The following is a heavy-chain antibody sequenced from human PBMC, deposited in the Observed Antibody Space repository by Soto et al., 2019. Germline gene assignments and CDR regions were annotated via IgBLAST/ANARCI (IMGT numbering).Heavy chain of an antibody. CDR3: TTDSYDSSGYYSPRAEYFQH. J-gene: IGHJ1*01. Sequence: PGGSLRLSWAAAGFTCSNAGGNWVRQAPGKGLEWVGRIKSKTDGGTTDYAAPVKGRFTISRDDSKNTLYLQMNSLKTEDTAVYYCTTDSYDSSGYYSPRAEYFQHWGQGTLVTVSS. CDR2: IKSKTDGGTT. D-gene: IGHD3-22*01. CDR1: GFTCSNAG. V-gene: IGHV3-15*07.